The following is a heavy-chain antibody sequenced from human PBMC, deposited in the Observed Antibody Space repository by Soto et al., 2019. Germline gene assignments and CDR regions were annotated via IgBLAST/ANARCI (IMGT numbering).Heavy chain of an antibody. J-gene: IGHJ4*02. D-gene: IGHD6-19*01. CDR2: INSNSNYR. V-gene: IGHV3-21*02. CDR1: GFSFSTYT. CDR3: ARDRQQWVGECPVGDC. Sequence: EEQLVESGGGLAKPGGSLRLSCAASGFSFSTYTMIWVRQAPGKGLEWISSINSNSNYRYYGDSVKGRFNISRDNARNSLSLQMNSMRVEDTAVYYCARDRQQWVGECPVGDCWGQGTQVTVAS.